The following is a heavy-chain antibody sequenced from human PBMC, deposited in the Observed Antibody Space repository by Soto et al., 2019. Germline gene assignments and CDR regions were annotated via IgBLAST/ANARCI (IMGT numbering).Heavy chain of an antibody. J-gene: IGHJ4*02. CDR3: AGDSSQGVGAYDY. V-gene: IGHV1-69*12. Sequence: QVQLVQSGAEVKKPGSSVKVSCKASGGTFSSYAISWVRQAPGQGLESMGGIIPIFGTANYAQKFQGRVTITADESTSTAYMELSRLRSEDTAVDYFAGDSSQGVGAYDYWGQGTLVTVSS. CDR2: IIPIFGTA. CDR1: GGTFSSYA. D-gene: IGHD6-6*01.